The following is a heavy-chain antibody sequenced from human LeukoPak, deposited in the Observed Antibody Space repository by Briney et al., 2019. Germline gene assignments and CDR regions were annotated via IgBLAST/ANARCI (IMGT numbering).Heavy chain of an antibody. J-gene: IGHJ4*02. CDR2: IYPGDSDT. V-gene: IGHV5-51*01. Sequence: GESLKISCKGSGYSFTSYWIGWVRQMPGKGLEWMGIIYPGDSDTRYSPSFQGQVTTSADKSISTAYLQWSSLKASDTAMYYCARLTYYYDSNLGYFDYWGQGTLVTVSS. D-gene: IGHD3-22*01. CDR3: ARLTYYYDSNLGYFDY. CDR1: GYSFTSYW.